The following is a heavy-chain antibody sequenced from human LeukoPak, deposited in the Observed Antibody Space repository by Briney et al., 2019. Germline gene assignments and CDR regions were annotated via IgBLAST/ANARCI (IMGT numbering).Heavy chain of an antibody. CDR3: ARGYSSSWYFNWFDP. CDR2: IYHSGST. Sequence: SETLSLTCTVSGYSISSGYYWGWIRQPPGKGLEWIGSIYHSGSTYYNPSLKSRVTISVDTSKNQFSLKLSSVTAADTAVYYCARGYSSSWYFNWFDPWGQGTLVTVSS. V-gene: IGHV4-38-2*02. CDR1: GYSISSGYY. J-gene: IGHJ5*02. D-gene: IGHD6-13*01.